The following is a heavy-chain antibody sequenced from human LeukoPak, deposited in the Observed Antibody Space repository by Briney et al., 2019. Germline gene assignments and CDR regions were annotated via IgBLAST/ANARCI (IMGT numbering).Heavy chain of an antibody. CDR3: ATETDGRHYDY. V-gene: IGHV3-21*06. Sequence: PGGSLRPSCTASGLTFSTSGFNWVRQAPGKGLEWVASIGPTGSDRYHADSIKGRFTNSRDNANNFLYLQMNRPRAEDTAVYYCATETDGRHYDYWGQGTLLTVSS. D-gene: IGHD5-24*01. J-gene: IGHJ4*02. CDR2: IGPTGSDR. CDR1: GLTFSTSG.